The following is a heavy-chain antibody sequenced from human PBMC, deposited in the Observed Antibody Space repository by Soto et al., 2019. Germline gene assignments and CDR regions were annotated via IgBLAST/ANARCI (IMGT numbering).Heavy chain of an antibody. Sequence: PSETLSLICAVYGGSFSGYYWSWIRQPPGKGLEWIGEINHSGSTNYNPSLKSRVTISVDTSKNQFSLKLSSVTAADTAVYYCARGRGTTPRLGVAMDVWGKGTTVTVSS. V-gene: IGHV4-34*01. CDR3: ARGRGTTPRLGVAMDV. CDR1: GGSFSGYY. D-gene: IGHD3-16*01. CDR2: INHSGST. J-gene: IGHJ6*04.